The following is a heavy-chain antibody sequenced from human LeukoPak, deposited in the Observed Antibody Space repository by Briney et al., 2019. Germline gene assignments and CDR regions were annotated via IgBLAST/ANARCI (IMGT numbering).Heavy chain of an antibody. CDR2: IYPGDSTT. CDR1: GYSFTNYW. CDR3: ALHPAQGSGSLDF. V-gene: IGHV5-51*01. Sequence: GESLKISCKGSGYSFTNYWIGWVRQMPGKGLEWMGIIYPGDSTTTYSPSFQGQITISADKSISTAYLQWTSLKASDTAIYYCALHPAQGSGSLDFWGQGTLVTVSS. J-gene: IGHJ4*02. D-gene: IGHD3-10*01.